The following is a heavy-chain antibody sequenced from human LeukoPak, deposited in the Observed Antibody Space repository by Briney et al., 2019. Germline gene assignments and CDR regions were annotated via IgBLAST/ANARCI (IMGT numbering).Heavy chain of an antibody. CDR1: GFTFSSYN. Sequence: GGSLRLSCAASGFTFSSYNMNWVRQAPGKGLEWISYISSSTGTMYYADSVEGRFTISRDNAKNSLYLQMNSLRAEDTAVYFCARDNLPNSYDSSGADSWGQGTLVTVSS. D-gene: IGHD3-22*01. CDR3: ARDNLPNSYDSSGADS. CDR2: ISSSTGTM. J-gene: IGHJ4*02. V-gene: IGHV3-48*04.